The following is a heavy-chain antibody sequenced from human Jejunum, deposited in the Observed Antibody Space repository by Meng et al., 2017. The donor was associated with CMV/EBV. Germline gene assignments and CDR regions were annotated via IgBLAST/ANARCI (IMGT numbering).Heavy chain of an antibody. D-gene: IGHD1-7*01. J-gene: IGHJ4*02. CDR2: IRNKANSYTT. CDR3: TRVRKGLAGQTTLDY. CDR1: TFNDTY. Sequence: TFNDTYIDWVRQAPGKGLEWFGRIRNKANSYTTLYAASVKDRFTFSRDDSKNSVFLQMNSLKTEDTAAYYCTRVRKGLAGQTTLDYWGQGTLVTVSS. V-gene: IGHV3-72*01.